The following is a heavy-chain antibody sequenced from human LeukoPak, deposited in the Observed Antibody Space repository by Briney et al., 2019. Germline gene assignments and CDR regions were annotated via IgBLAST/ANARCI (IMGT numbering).Heavy chain of an antibody. D-gene: IGHD3-16*01. CDR1: GFTFTSYT. Sequence: GGSLRLSCAASGFTFTSYTMNWVRQAPGKGLEWVSYISSSSINKYYADSVEGRFTISRDDAKNSLYLQMNSLRAEDTAVYYCARGGNYFDYWGQGTLVTVSS. V-gene: IGHV3-48*01. CDR3: ARGGNYFDY. J-gene: IGHJ4*02. CDR2: ISSSSINK.